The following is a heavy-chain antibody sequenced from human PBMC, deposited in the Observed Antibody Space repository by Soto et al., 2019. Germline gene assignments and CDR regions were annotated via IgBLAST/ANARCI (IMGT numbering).Heavy chain of an antibody. CDR1: GLTVSNKY. V-gene: IGHV3-53*01. Sequence: GGSLRLSCAASGLTVSNKYTSWVRQAPGKGLEWVSVIDGGGTTRYADSVKGRFTISRDNSKNTLYLQMNSLRAEDTALYHCVKGGWLDFWGQGALVTVSS. CDR2: IDGGGTT. CDR3: VKGGWLDF. J-gene: IGHJ5*01.